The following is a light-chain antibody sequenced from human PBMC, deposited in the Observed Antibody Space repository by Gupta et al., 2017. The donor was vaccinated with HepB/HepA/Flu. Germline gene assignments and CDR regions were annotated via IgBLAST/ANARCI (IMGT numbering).Light chain of an antibody. CDR3: SSYTDISTVI. Sequence: QSALTQPASVSGSPGQSIPISCTGTSSDVAAYNYVSWYQQHPGKAPKLMIYDVTNRPSGISDRFSGSKSGNRASLTISGLQDEDEADYYCSSYTDISTVIFGGGTKVTV. J-gene: IGLJ2*01. V-gene: IGLV2-14*03. CDR2: DVT. CDR1: SSDVAAYNY.